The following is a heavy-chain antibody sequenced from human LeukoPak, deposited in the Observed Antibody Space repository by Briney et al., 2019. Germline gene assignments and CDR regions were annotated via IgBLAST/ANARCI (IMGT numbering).Heavy chain of an antibody. Sequence: GGSLRLSCAASGFTFSSYSMNWVRQAPGKGLEWVSSISSSSSYIYYADSVKGRFTISRDNAKNSLYLQMNSLRAEDTAVYYCARRLAGLDTVTTYYYYGMDVWGQGTTVTVSS. V-gene: IGHV3-21*01. J-gene: IGHJ6*02. D-gene: IGHD4-17*01. CDR1: GFTFSSYS. CDR3: ARRLAGLDTVTTYYYYGMDV. CDR2: ISSSSSYI.